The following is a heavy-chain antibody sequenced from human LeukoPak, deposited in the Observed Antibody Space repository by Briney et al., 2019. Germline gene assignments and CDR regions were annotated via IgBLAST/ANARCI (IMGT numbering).Heavy chain of an antibody. CDR3: AREGGVAVAGRRGYYFDY. D-gene: IGHD6-19*01. CDR1: GFTFSSYA. J-gene: IGHJ4*02. V-gene: IGHV3-30-3*01. Sequence: GGSLRLSCAASGFTFSSYAMHWARQAPGKGLEWVAVISYDGSNKYYADSVKGRFTISRDNSKNTLYLQMNSLRAEDTAVYYCAREGGVAVAGRRGYYFDYWGQGTLVTVSS. CDR2: ISYDGSNK.